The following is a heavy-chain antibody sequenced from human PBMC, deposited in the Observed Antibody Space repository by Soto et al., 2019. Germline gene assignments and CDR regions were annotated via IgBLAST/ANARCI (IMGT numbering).Heavy chain of an antibody. J-gene: IGHJ4*02. CDR3: AGPGYSSQDY. CDR1: GFTFSRFA. Sequence: GGSLRLSCAAPGFTFSRFALSWVRQAPGKGLECVSAISGSGDGTDYADSVKGRFTISRDNSKNTLYLQMNSLRAEDTAVYYCAGPGYSSQDYWGQGALVTVSS. D-gene: IGHD5-18*01. CDR2: ISGSGDGT. V-gene: IGHV3-23*01.